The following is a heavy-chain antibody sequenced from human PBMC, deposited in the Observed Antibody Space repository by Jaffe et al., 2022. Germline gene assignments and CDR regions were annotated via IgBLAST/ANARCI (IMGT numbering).Heavy chain of an antibody. D-gene: IGHD4-17*01. CDR3: VRHGYGDYKNAIDH. J-gene: IGHJ4*02. V-gene: IGHV5-51*03. Sequence: EVQLVQSGAEVKKPGESLKISCKGSGYRFTTYWIGWVRQMPGKGLELMGIIYPDDSDTKYSPSFQGHVTLSVDKSTTSAYLQWSSLKASDTATYYCVRHGYGDYKNAIDHWGQGTLVTVSS. CDR2: IYPDDSDT. CDR1: GYRFTTYW.